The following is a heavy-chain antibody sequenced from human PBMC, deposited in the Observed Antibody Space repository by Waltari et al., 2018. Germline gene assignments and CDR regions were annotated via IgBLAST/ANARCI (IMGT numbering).Heavy chain of an antibody. V-gene: IGHV5-51*03. CDR1: GYRFTSYW. J-gene: IGHJ3*02. Sequence: VQLVQSGAAVKKPGDSLKISCQASGYRFTSYWTAWVRQMPGKGLEWMGIIYPGDSDTRYSPSFQGQVTISADKAISTAYLQWSSLKASDTAMYYCARWGPKVEAFDIWGQGTMVTVSS. CDR3: ARWGPKVEAFDI. D-gene: IGHD2-15*01. CDR2: IYPGDSDT.